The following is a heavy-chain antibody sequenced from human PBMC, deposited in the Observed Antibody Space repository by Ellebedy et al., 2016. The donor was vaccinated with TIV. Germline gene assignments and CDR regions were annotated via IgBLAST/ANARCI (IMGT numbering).Heavy chain of an antibody. D-gene: IGHD3-10*01. Sequence: SGPTLVKPTQTLTLTCTFSGFSLSTSGVGVGWIRQPPGKALEWLAVIYWNDDKRYSPSLKSRLTITKDTSKNQVVLTMTNMDPVDTATYYCAHHLGGVGELSNWGQGTLVTVSS. CDR2: IYWNDDK. CDR1: GFSLSTSGVG. CDR3: AHHLGGVGELSN. J-gene: IGHJ4*02. V-gene: IGHV2-5*01.